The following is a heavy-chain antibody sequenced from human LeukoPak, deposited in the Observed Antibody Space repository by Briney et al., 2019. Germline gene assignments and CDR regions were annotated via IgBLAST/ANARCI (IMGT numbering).Heavy chain of an antibody. CDR3: ARGSGYVLDY. CDR1: GFSFSAFE. J-gene: IGHJ4*02. D-gene: IGHD2-15*01. V-gene: IGHV3-48*03. Sequence: PGGSLRLSCAASGFSFSAFEMNWVRQAPGKGLEWISHISTGGRTIYYADSVKGRLTISRDNAKNSLYLQMNSLRGEDTGVHYCARGSGYVLDYWTQGTLVTVSS. CDR2: ISTGGRTI.